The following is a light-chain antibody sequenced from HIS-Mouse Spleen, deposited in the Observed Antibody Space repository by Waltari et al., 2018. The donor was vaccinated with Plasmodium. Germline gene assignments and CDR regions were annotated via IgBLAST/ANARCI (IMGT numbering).Light chain of an antibody. V-gene: IGKV1-6*02. CDR1: QGIRND. CDR3: LQDYNYPYT. J-gene: IGKJ2*01. Sequence: IQITQAPSPPAASFRNKINHTCRASQGIRNDLGWYQQKPGKAPKLLISAASSLQSGVPSRFSGSGSGTDFTLTISSLQPEDFATYYCLQDYNYPYTFGQGTKLEIK. CDR2: AAS.